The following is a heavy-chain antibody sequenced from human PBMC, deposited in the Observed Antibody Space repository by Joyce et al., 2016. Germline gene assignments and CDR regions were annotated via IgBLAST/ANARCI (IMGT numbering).Heavy chain of an antibody. CDR3: ATLERWTYSYDYLDL. V-gene: IGHV1-24*01. J-gene: IGHJ2*01. D-gene: IGHD5-24*01. CDR1: GHTLTDLS. CDR2: NEPEDGEI. Sequence: VQLVQSGAEVMKPGASAKVSCRSSGHTLTDLSIHWVRQAPGKGLEWMRGNEPEDGEINYAQKFQGRITMAEDSSTDTADMELTSLTSEDTAMYYCATLERWTYSYDYLDLWGRGTLVTVSS.